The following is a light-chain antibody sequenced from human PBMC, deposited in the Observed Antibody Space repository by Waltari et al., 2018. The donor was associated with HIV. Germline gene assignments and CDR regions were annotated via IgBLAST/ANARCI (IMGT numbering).Light chain of an antibody. CDR1: SSDVGSHYY. CDR2: EVS. V-gene: IGLV2-8*01. Sequence: QSALTQPPSASGSPGQSVTISCSGTSSDVGSHYYVSWYKQSPANAPKLLIYEVSKRPPGVLDRFSGSKSGNTASLTISGLHSEDEADYSCSSYTGSLWVFGGGTKLTVL. J-gene: IGLJ3*02. CDR3: SSYTGSLWV.